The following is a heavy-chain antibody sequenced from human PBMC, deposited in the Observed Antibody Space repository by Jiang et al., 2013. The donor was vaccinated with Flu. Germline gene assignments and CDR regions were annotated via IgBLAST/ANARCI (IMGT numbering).Heavy chain of an antibody. V-gene: IGHV1-69*04. CDR1: GYTFTKYG. CDR3: AGLYYDSSGYYYLRY. D-gene: IGHD3-22*01. CDR2: IIPILGIA. J-gene: IGHJ4*02. Sequence: GAEVKKPGASVKVSCKASGYTFTKYGLSWVRQAPGQGLEWMGRIIPILGIANYAQKFQGRVTITADKSTSTAYMELSSLRSEDTAVYYCAGLYYDSSGYYYLRYWGQGTLVTVSS.